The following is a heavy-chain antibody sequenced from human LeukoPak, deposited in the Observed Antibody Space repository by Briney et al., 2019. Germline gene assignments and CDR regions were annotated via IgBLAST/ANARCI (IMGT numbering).Heavy chain of an antibody. CDR3: ARHGPRIAATGANFDY. J-gene: IGHJ4*02. Sequence: SETLSLTCTVSGGSISRSTYYWDWIRQPPGEGPEWIGSLYYSGSTYYNPSLKTRVTISVDTSKNQFSLKLSSVTAADTAVYYCARHGPRIAATGANFDYWGQGTLVTVPS. CDR1: GGSISRSTYY. V-gene: IGHV4-39*01. CDR2: LYYSGST. D-gene: IGHD6-13*01.